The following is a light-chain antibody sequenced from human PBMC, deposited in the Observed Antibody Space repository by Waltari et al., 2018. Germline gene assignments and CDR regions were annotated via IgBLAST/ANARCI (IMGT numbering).Light chain of an antibody. Sequence: DIVMTQSPDSLAVSLGERATINCKSSQSVLYSSNNENYLAWYQQKPGQPPKLLIIWASTRESGVPDRFSCSGSGTDFTLTISSLQAEDVAVYYCQQYYNTPLTFGQGTKVEIK. CDR2: WAS. CDR1: QSVLYSSNNENY. J-gene: IGKJ1*01. CDR3: QQYYNTPLT. V-gene: IGKV4-1*01.